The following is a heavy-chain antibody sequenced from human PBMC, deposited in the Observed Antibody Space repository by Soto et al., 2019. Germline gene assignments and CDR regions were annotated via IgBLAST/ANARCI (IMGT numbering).Heavy chain of an antibody. J-gene: IGHJ5*02. CDR2: IYYSGST. V-gene: IGHV4-39*02. CDR1: GGSISSSSYY. CDR3: AGDYYDFWSGYYGKNWFAP. Sequence: SETLSLTCTVSGGSISSSSYYWGWIRQPPGKGLEWIGSIYYSGSTYYNPSLKSRVTISVDTSKNQFSLKLSSVTAADTAVYYCAGDYYDFWSGYYGKNWFAPWGQGTLVTVSS. D-gene: IGHD3-3*01.